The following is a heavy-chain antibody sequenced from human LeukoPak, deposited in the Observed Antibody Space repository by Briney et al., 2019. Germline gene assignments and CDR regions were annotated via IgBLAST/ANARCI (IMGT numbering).Heavy chain of an antibody. J-gene: IGHJ4*02. CDR3: ARGPTSWFGELLGY. CDR1: GFTFSSYG. CDR2: ISYDGSNK. D-gene: IGHD3-10*01. Sequence: GGSLRLSCAASGFTFSSYGMHWVRQAPGKGLEWVAVISYDGSNKYYADSVKGRFTISRDNSKNTLYLQMNSLRAEDTAIYYCARGPTSWFGELLGYWGQGTLVTVSS. V-gene: IGHV3-30*03.